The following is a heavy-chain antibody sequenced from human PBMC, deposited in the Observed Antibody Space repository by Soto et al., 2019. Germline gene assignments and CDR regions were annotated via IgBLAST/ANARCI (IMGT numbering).Heavy chain of an antibody. V-gene: IGHV4-34*01. J-gene: IGHJ4*02. CDR1: GGSFSGYY. D-gene: IGHD3-10*01. CDR2: INHSGST. Sequence: PSETLSLTCAVYGGSFSGYYWSWIRQPPGKGLEWIGEINHSGSTNYNPSLKSRVTISVDTSKNQFSLKLSSVTAEDTAVYYCAKEGYGAGSYNKGNYFDYWGQGALVTVSS. CDR3: AKEGYGAGSYNKGNYFDY.